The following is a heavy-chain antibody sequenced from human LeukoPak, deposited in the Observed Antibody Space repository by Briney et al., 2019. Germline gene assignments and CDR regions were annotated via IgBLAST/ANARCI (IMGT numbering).Heavy chain of an antibody. CDR2: IDPSDSYS. CDR3: ARPNITSYYDSRGYDGFDV. V-gene: IGHV5-10-1*01. CDR1: GYSFTNYG. D-gene: IGHD3-22*01. Sequence: GESLKISCKGSGYSFTNYGISWVRQMPGKGLEWMGRIDPSDSYSNYGPSFQGHVTISADRSISTAYLQWRSLKASDTAMYYCARPNITSYYDSRGYDGFDVWGQGTMVTVSS. J-gene: IGHJ3*01.